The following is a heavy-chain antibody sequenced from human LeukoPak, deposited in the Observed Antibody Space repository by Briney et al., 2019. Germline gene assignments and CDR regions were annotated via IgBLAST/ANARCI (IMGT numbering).Heavy chain of an antibody. J-gene: IGHJ2*01. CDR1: GYTFTDYY. CDR2: INPNNGGT. V-gene: IGHV1-2*02. Sequence: GASVQVSCKASGYTFTDYYMHWVRQAPGQGLEWMGSINPNNGGTNSAQRCQGRVTMTRVTSIATAYLDLSSLRSDDTAVYYCARGGTSQVATVYWFFDLWGRGTLVTVSS. CDR3: ARGGTSQVATVYWFFDL. D-gene: IGHD5-12*01.